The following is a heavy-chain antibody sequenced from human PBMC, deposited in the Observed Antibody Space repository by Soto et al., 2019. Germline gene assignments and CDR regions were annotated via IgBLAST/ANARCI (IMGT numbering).Heavy chain of an antibody. CDR2: IWSDGNNK. V-gene: IGHV3-33*01. D-gene: IGHD4-4*01. CDR1: GFTFGNYG. CDR3: ARARSNSYYYGMDV. Sequence: GGSLRLSCAASGFTFGNYGMHWVRQAPGKGLEWVALIWSDGNNKYYADSVKGRFTISRDSSKNTQSLQMNSLRAEDTAVYYCARARSNSYYYGMDVWGQGTTVTVSS. J-gene: IGHJ6*02.